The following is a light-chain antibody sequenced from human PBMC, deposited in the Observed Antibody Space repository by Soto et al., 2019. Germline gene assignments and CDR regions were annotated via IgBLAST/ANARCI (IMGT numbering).Light chain of an antibody. CDR2: DVS. CDR3: CSYAGSYSYV. CDR1: SSDVGDYKY. J-gene: IGLJ1*01. Sequence: ALTQPRSVSGSPGQSVTISCTGTSSDVGDYKYVSWYRQHPGKAPKLIIYDVSERPSGVPDRFSGSKSGNTASLTISGLQAEDEADYYCCSYAGSYSYVFGTGTKVTVL. V-gene: IGLV2-11*01.